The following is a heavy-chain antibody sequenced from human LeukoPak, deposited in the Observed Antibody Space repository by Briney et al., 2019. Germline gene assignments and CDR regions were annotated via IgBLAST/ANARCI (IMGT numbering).Heavy chain of an antibody. CDR1: GYTFTGYG. V-gene: IGHV1-18*01. Sequence: GASVKVSCKASGYTFTGYGISWVRQAPGQGLEWMGWISAYNGNTNYAQKLQGRVTMTTDTSTSTAYMELRSLRSDDTAVYYCARDRGGDLGSWFDPWGQGTLVTVSS. CDR2: ISAYNGNT. D-gene: IGHD2-21*02. J-gene: IGHJ5*02. CDR3: ARDRGGDLGSWFDP.